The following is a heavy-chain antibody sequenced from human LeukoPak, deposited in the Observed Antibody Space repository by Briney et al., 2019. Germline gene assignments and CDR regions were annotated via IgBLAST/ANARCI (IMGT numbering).Heavy chain of an antibody. CDR1: GGSISDDY. J-gene: IGHJ4*02. Sequence: SETLSLTCTVSGGSISDDYWSWLRQPPGKGLEWIAYIHYSGTTNYNPSLKSRVTISIDTSKKQFSLKLRTATAADTAVYYCARIEDVTRGYNHAYYFDYWGQGTLVTVSS. CDR2: IHYSGTT. D-gene: IGHD5-18*01. CDR3: ARIEDVTRGYNHAYYFDY. V-gene: IGHV4-59*08.